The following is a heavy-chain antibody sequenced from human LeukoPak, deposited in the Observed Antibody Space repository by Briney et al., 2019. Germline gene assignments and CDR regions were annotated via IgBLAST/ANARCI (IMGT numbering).Heavy chain of an antibody. CDR1: GFTFSSYW. Sequence: GGSLRLSCAASGFTFSSYWMSWVRQAPGKGLEWVANIKRDGSEKYYVDSVKGRFTISRDNAKNSLYLQMNSLRAEDTAVYYCARPAYGSGSYYLYYFDYWGQGTLVTVSS. J-gene: IGHJ4*02. V-gene: IGHV3-7*03. CDR3: ARPAYGSGSYYLYYFDY. D-gene: IGHD3-10*01. CDR2: IKRDGSEK.